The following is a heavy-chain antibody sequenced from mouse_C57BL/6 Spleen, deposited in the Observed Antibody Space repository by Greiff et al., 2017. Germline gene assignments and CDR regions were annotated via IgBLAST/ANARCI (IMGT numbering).Heavy chain of an antibody. CDR1: GFNIKDYY. CDR2: IDPEDGDT. D-gene: IGHD1-1*01. Sequence: VQLKQSGAELVRPGASVKLSCTASGFNIKDYYMHWVKQRPEQGLEWIGRIDPEDGDTEYAPKFQGKATMTADTSSNTAYLQLSSLTSEDTAVYYCTTSYYGSAWFAYWGQGTLVTVSA. J-gene: IGHJ3*01. CDR3: TTSYYGSAWFAY. V-gene: IGHV14-1*01.